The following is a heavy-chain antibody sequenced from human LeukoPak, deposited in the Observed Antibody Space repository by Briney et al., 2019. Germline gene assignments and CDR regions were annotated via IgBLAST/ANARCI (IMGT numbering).Heavy chain of an antibody. V-gene: IGHV1-2*02. J-gene: IGHJ5*02. Sequence: ASVKVSCKASGYAFTGYYMHWVRQAPGQRLEWMGWINPNSGGTNYAQKFQGRVTMTRDTSISTAYMELSRLRSDDTAVYYCARDLYYDFWSGYGGYNWFDPWGQGTLVTVSS. D-gene: IGHD3-3*01. CDR2: INPNSGGT. CDR1: GYAFTGYY. CDR3: ARDLYYDFWSGYGGYNWFDP.